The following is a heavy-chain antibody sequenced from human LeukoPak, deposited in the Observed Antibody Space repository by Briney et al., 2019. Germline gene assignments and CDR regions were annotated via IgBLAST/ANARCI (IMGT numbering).Heavy chain of an antibody. CDR3: ARTMDTAMVPEDYYYYGMDV. V-gene: IGHV3-48*03. Sequence: PGGSLRLSCAASGFTFSSYEMNWVRQAPGKGLEWVSYISSSGSTIYYADSVKGRFTISRDNAKNSLYLQMNSLRAEDTDVYYCARTMDTAMVPEDYYYYGMDVWGQGTTVTVSS. J-gene: IGHJ6*02. CDR1: GFTFSSYE. D-gene: IGHD5-18*01. CDR2: ISSSGSTI.